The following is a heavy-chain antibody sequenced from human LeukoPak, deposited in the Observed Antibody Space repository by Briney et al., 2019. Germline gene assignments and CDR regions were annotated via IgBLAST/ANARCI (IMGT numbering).Heavy chain of an antibody. Sequence: SQTLSLTCAVSGGSISSGGYSWSWIRQPPGKGLEWIGYIYHSGSTYYNPSLKSRVTISVDRSKNQFSLKLSSVTAADTAVYYCASHLDYFDYWGQGTLVTVSS. CDR2: IYHSGST. V-gene: IGHV4-30-2*01. CDR1: GGSISSGGYS. CDR3: ASHLDYFDY. J-gene: IGHJ4*02.